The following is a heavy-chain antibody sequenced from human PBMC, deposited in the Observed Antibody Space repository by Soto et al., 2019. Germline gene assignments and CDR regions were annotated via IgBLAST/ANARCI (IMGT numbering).Heavy chain of an antibody. J-gene: IGHJ3*01. CDR3: ARGHEVGGNSDAVDV. Sequence: QVQLVQSGAEVKKPGSSVKVSCKASGGSFRREAISWVRQAPGQGPEWMGGILPFFGTADYAQKFQGRVTLTADVSTTTVYMELSSLRFEDPAVYYWARGHEVGGNSDAVDVWGQGTRVIVSS. CDR1: GGSFRREA. D-gene: IGHD2-15*01. CDR2: ILPFFGTA. V-gene: IGHV1-69*12.